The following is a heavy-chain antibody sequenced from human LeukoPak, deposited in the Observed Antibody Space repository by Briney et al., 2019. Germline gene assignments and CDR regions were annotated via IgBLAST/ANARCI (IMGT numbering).Heavy chain of an antibody. V-gene: IGHV1-2*02. J-gene: IGHJ4*02. CDR2: INPNSGGT. CDR3: ARDDGYIAVAGTRGYDY. Sequence: ASVKVSCKAAGYTFTGYYMHWVRQAPGQGLEWMGWINPNSGGTNYAQKFQGRVTMTRDTSISTAYMELSRLRSDDTAVYYCARDDGYIAVAGTRGYDYWGQGTLVTVSS. CDR1: GYTFTGYY. D-gene: IGHD6-19*01.